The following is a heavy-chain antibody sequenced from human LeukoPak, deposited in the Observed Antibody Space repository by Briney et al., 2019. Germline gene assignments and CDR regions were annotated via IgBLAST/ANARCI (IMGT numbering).Heavy chain of an antibody. V-gene: IGHV4-39*07. J-gene: IGHJ3*02. D-gene: IGHD3-22*01. CDR1: GGSISSSSYY. CDR2: IYYSGST. Sequence: SETLSLTCTVSGGSISSSSYYWGWIRQPPGKGLEWIGSIYYSGSTYYNPSLKSRVTISVDTSKNQFSLKLSSVTAADTAVYYCARAAERYSITMIVVNHSGAFDIWGQGTMATVSS. CDR3: ARAAERYSITMIVVNHSGAFDI.